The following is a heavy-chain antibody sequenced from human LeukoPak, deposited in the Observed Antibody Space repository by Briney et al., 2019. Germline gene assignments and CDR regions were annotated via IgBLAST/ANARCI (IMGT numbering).Heavy chain of an antibody. CDR1: GFTFSSYA. Sequence: PGGSLRLSCAASGFTFSSYAMHWVRQAPGKGLEWVAVISYDGSYKYYADSVKGRFTISRDNAKNSLYLQMNSLRAEDTAVYYCARDLDGDYAFDIWGQGTMVTVSS. CDR2: ISYDGSYK. J-gene: IGHJ3*02. V-gene: IGHV3-30-3*01. D-gene: IGHD4-17*01. CDR3: ARDLDGDYAFDI.